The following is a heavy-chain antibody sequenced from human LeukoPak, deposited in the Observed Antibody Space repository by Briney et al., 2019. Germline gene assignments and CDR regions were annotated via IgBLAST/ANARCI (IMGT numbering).Heavy chain of an antibody. CDR1: GTTFRSYA. J-gene: IGHJ4*02. D-gene: IGHD5-18*01. CDR2: IIPSFGTV. V-gene: IGHV1-69*13. CDR3: ARATSANEYSYGFHFDY. Sequence: ASVKVSCKASGTTFRSYAINWVRQAPGQGLEWMGAIIPSFGTVKYAQKFQGRVTITADESTSTAYMDLNYLRSDDTAVYFCARATSANEYSYGFHFDYWGQGTLVTVSS.